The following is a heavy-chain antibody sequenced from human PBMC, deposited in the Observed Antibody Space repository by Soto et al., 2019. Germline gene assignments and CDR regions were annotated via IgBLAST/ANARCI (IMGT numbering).Heavy chain of an antibody. CDR3: AKGPGYCSSTSCPTYYYMDV. V-gene: IGHV6-1*01. Sequence: SQTLSLTCAISGDSVSSNSAAWNWIRQSPSRGLEWLGRTYYRSKWYNDYAVSVKSRITINPDKSKNQFSLQLNSVTPEDTAVYYCAKGPGYCSSTSCPTYYYMDVWGKGTTVTVSS. D-gene: IGHD2-2*01. CDR1: GDSVSSNSAA. J-gene: IGHJ6*03. CDR2: TYYRSKWYN.